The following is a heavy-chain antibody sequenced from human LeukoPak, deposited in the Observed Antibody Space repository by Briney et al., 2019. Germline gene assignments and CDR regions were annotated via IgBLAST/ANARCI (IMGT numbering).Heavy chain of an antibody. CDR2: IYYSGST. V-gene: IGHV4-59*08. D-gene: IGHD7-27*01. CDR1: GGSISSYY. Sequence: PSETLSLTCTVSGGSISSYYWSWIRQPPGKGLEWIGYIYYSGSTNYNPSLKSRVTISVDTSKNQFSLKLSSVTAADTAVYYCARPDWGFAFYLWGHGTMVTVSS. J-gene: IGHJ3*01. CDR3: ARPDWGFAFYL.